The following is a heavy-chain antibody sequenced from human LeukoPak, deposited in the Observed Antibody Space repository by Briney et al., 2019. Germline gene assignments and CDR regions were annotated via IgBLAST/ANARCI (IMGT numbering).Heavy chain of an antibody. CDR1: GGSISSYY. J-gene: IGHJ4*02. CDR3: ARRPPAVGALDY. V-gene: IGHV4-59*01. CDR2: IYYSGST. D-gene: IGHD1-26*01. Sequence: NPSETLSLTCTVSGGSISSYYWSWIRQPPGKGLEWIGYIYYSGSTNYNPSLKSRVTISVDTSKNQFSLKLSSVTAADTAVYYCARRPPAVGALDYWGQGTLVTVSS.